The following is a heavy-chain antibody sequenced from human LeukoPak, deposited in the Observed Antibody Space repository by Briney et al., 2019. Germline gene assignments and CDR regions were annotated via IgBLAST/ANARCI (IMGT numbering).Heavy chain of an antibody. V-gene: IGHV3-74*01. D-gene: IGHD1-26*01. CDR3: AKDQIVGALYYFDY. CDR1: GFTFSSYW. J-gene: IGHJ4*02. Sequence: PGGSLRLSCTASGFTFSSYWMHWVRQVPGKGLVWVARITVDENTADYADFVKGRFTISRDGAKKTLYLQMNSLRAEDTAIYYCAKDQIVGALYYFDYWGQGTLVTVSS. CDR2: ITVDENTA.